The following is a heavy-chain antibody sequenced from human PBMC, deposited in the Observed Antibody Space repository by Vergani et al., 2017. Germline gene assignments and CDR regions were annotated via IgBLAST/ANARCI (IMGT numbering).Heavy chain of an antibody. Sequence: EVQLLESGGDLVQPGGSLKLSCAASGFTFNHYAMNWVRQAPGKGLEWVSGISGSGGSTYYAGSVKGRFTISRDSSKNTLYLQMNSLSAGDTAVYYCANANLRNSGYDYLYYYHAMDVWHQVATVTVS. CDR2: ISGSGGST. J-gene: IGHJ6*02. CDR3: ANANLRNSGYDYLYYYHAMDV. D-gene: IGHD5-12*01. V-gene: IGHV3-23*01. CDR1: GFTFNHYA.